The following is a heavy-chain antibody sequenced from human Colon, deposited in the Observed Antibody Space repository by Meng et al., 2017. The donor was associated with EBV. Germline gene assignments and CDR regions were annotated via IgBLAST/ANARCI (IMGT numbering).Heavy chain of an antibody. D-gene: IGHD1-26*01. Sequence: EVQLVESGGGLVQPGGSLGFSCLASGLPFTDHFMDWVRQAPGKGLEWVGRIRNKANSYSTEYAASVKGRFTVSRDDSKNSLFLQMNSLKTEDTAVYYCARDSGTYEIDYWGQGTLVTVSS. CDR1: GLPFTDHF. CDR3: ARDSGTYEIDY. J-gene: IGHJ4*02. V-gene: IGHV3-72*01. CDR2: IRNKANSYST.